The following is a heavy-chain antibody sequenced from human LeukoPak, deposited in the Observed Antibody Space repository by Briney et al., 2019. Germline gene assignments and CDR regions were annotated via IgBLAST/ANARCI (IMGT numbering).Heavy chain of an antibody. CDR2: IYFSGST. D-gene: IGHD6-13*01. J-gene: IGHJ4*02. Sequence: SETLSLTCTVSGGSISSSSYYWGWIRQPPGKGLAWIGSIYFSGSTYYNPSLKSRVTISVDTSKNQFSLKLSSVTAADTAVYYCARDRPGGSSLDYWGQGTLVTVSS. V-gene: IGHV4-39*07. CDR1: GGSISSSSYY. CDR3: ARDRPGGSSLDY.